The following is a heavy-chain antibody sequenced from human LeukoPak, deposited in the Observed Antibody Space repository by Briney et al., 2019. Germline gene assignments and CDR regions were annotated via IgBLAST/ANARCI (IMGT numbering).Heavy chain of an antibody. CDR2: INPNCGGT. D-gene: IGHD3-10*01. V-gene: IGHV1-2*02. J-gene: IGHJ3*02. CDR1: GYTFTGYY. Sequence: GASVKVSCKASGYTFTGYYMHWVRQAPGQGLEWMGWINPNCGGTNYAQKFQGRVTMTRDTSFSTAYMELSRLRSDDTAVYYCARASITMVRGVSSGYAFDIWGQGTMVTVSS. CDR3: ARASITMVRGVSSGYAFDI.